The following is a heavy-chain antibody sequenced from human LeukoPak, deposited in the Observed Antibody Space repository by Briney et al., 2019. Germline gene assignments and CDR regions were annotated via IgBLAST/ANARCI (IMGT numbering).Heavy chain of an antibody. CDR1: GLTFSSYS. Sequence: PGGSLRLSCVASGLTFSSYSMNWVRQAPGKGLEWVSSISPDSTYIYYADSVKGRFTTSRDNAKNSLYLQMNSLRVEDTAVYFCARDYSGWSRDCWGQGTLVTVSS. CDR2: ISPDSTYI. D-gene: IGHD6-19*01. CDR3: ARDYSGWSRDC. J-gene: IGHJ4*02. V-gene: IGHV3-21*01.